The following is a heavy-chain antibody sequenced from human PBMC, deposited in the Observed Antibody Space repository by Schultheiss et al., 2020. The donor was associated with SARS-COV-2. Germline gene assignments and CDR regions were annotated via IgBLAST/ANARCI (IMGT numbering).Heavy chain of an antibody. CDR3: ARGSSYYDFWSGYPPGWYFDL. CDR1: GFTFSSYS. V-gene: IGHV3-13*01. J-gene: IGHJ2*01. Sequence: GGSLRLSCAASGFTFSSYSMNWVRQAPGKGLEWVSAIGTAGDTYYPGSVKGRFTISRENAKNSLYLQMNSLRAGDTAVYYCARGSSYYDFWSGYPPGWYFDLWGRGTLVTVSS. D-gene: IGHD3-3*01. CDR2: IGTAGDT.